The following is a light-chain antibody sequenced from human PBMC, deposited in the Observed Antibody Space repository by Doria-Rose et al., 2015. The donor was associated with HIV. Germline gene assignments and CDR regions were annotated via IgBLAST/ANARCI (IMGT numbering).Light chain of an antibody. CDR3: HQYVTSWT. V-gene: IGKV3-20*01. CDR1: QSFSSTY. Sequence: TQSPGTLSLSPGERATLSCRASQSFSSTYLAWYQQKPGQAPSLFIYDGPTMATGIPDRFSARGSGTDFTLTINRLEPEDFALYYCHQYVTSWTFGQGTKVEI. CDR2: DGP. J-gene: IGKJ1*01.